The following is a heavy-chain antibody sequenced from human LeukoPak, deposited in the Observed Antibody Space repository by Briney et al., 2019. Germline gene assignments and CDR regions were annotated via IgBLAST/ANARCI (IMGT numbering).Heavy chain of an antibody. CDR3: ARDYYDSSGYWGFDY. V-gene: IGHV4-4*07. D-gene: IGHD3-22*01. Sequence: SETLSLTCTVSGGSISSYHWSWIRQPAGKGLEWIGRIYTSGSTNYNPSLKSRVTMSVDTSKNQFSLKLSSVTAADTAVYYCARDYYDSSGYWGFDYWGQGTLVTVSS. CDR2: IYTSGST. J-gene: IGHJ4*02. CDR1: GGSISSYH.